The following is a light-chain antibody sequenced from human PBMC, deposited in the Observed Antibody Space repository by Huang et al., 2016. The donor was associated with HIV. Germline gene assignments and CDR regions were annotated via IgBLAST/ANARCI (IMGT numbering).Light chain of an antibody. CDR3: QQYSTSSYT. CDR2: DAH. V-gene: IGKV3D-20*01. Sequence: IVLTQSPATLSLSPGERATLPCGARQSVRNNYLAWYQQKPGLAPRLLIYDAHVRATGIPDRFSGSGSGTDFTLTISRLEPEDFAMYYCQQYSTSSYTFGQGTKVDI. CDR1: QSVRNNY. J-gene: IGKJ2*01.